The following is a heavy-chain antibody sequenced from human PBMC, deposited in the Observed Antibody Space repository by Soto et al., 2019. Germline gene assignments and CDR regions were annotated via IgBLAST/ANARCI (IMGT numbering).Heavy chain of an antibody. CDR1: GFIFTTSD. CDR3: AKGGGGDHGY. V-gene: IGHV3-23*04. Sequence: QLVESEGGLVQPGGSLRLSCEASGFIFTTSDMSWVRQAPGKGLEWVSSITTTGDTTHYADSVRGRFTISRDNARKTVYLEMNSLGGDDTAVYFCAKGGGGDHGYWGQGTLVAVSS. D-gene: IGHD2-21*02. CDR2: ITTTGDTT. J-gene: IGHJ4*02.